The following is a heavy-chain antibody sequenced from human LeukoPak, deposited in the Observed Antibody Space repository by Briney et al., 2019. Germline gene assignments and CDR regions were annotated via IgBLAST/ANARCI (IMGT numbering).Heavy chain of an antibody. J-gene: IGHJ2*01. D-gene: IGHD5-24*01. V-gene: IGHV1-2*02. CDR1: GYTFTGYY. CDR3: ARDRRDGYNYWYSDL. Sequence: GASVKVSCKASGYTFTGYYMHWVRQAPGQGLEWMGWINPNSGGTNYAQKFQGRVTMTRDTSISTAYMELSRLRSDDTAVYYCARDRRDGYNYWYSDLWGRGTQVTVS. CDR2: INPNSGGT.